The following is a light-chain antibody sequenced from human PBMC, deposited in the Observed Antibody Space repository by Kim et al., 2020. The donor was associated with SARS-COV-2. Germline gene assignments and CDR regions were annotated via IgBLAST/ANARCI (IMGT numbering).Light chain of an antibody. CDR2: DVT. Sequence: GQPVPITCTGARSDVGGYTLVSWYQQHPGKAPKLVIYDVTNRPSGVPDRFSGCKSGNTASLTISGLRAEDGADYYCSSYAGSYTYVFGIGTKVTVL. J-gene: IGLJ1*01. V-gene: IGLV2-11*01. CDR1: RSDVGGYTL. CDR3: SSYAGSYTYV.